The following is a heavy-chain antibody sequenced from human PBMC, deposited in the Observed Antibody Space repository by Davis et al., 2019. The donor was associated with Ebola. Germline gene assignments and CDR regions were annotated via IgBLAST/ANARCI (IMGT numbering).Heavy chain of an antibody. CDR1: GYTFTRYG. D-gene: IGHD6-19*01. V-gene: IGHV1-69*13. J-gene: IGHJ4*02. Sequence: SVQVSCKASGYTFTRYGISWVRQAPGQGLEWMGGIIPIFGTANYAQKFQGRVTITADESTSTAYMELSSLRSEDTAVYYCAREGGGWYHRLDSWGRGTLVTVSS. CDR2: IIPIFGTA. CDR3: AREGGGWYHRLDS.